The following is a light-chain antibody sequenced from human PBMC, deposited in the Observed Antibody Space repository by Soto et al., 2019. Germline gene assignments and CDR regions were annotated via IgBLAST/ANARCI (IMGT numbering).Light chain of an antibody. J-gene: IGKJ1*01. CDR1: QPISDY. CDR2: TAS. CDR3: QKSYNTPRT. V-gene: IGKV1-39*01. Sequence: DIQMTQSPSSLSASVGDRVTITCRTSQPISDYLNLYQQKPGKDPSLLIYTASNLQTGVPSRFSGSGSGTHFTLTISSMKPEDFATYYCQKSYNTPRTFGQWTKVEIK.